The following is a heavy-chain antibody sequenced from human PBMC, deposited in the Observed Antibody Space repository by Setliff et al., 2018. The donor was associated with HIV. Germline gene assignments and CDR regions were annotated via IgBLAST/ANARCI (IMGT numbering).Heavy chain of an antibody. CDR2: ISAYNGNT. J-gene: IGHJ4*02. CDR1: GYTFTSYG. V-gene: IGHV1-18*01. Sequence: GASVKVSCKASGYTFTSYGISWVRQAPGQGLEWMGWISAYNGNTNYAQKFQGRVTMTRDTSIGTAYMELSRLRSDDTAVYYCAREGSLTSDLAWGYWGQGTLVTVSS. D-gene: IGHD1-26*01. CDR3: AREGSLTSDLAWGY.